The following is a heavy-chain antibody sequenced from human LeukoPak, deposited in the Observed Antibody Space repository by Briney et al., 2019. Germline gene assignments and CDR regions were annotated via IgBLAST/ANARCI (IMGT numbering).Heavy chain of an antibody. Sequence: GGSLRLSCAASGFTFSSYAMHWVRQAPGKGLEWVAVISYDGSNKYYADSVKGRFTISRDNSKTTLYLQMNSLRAEDTAVYYCARESPPVYYFDYWGQGTLVTVSS. CDR3: ARESPPVYYFDY. CDR2: ISYDGSNK. CDR1: GFTFSSYA. V-gene: IGHV3-30-3*01. J-gene: IGHJ4*02.